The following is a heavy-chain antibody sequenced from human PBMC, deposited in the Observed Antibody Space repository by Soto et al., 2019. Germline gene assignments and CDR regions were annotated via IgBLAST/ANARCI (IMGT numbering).Heavy chain of an antibody. D-gene: IGHD1-1*01. CDR1: GLPFSSYA. Sequence: PGGSLRLSCAASGLPFSSYAMHWVRQAPGKGLEWVAVIGYDGRNKYYADSVKGRFTISRDNSKNTLYLQMNSLRIEDTAVYYCARELEHVFDYWGQGTLVTVSS. CDR3: ARELEHVFDY. J-gene: IGHJ4*02. V-gene: IGHV3-30*04. CDR2: IGYDGRNK.